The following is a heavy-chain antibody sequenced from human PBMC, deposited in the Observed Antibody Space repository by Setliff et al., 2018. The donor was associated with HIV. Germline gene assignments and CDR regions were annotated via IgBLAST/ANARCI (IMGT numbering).Heavy chain of an antibody. Sequence: SETLSLTCTVSGGSISGGSYYWSWIRQPAGKGLEWIGHIYTSGSTNYNPSLKSRVTISVDTSKNQFSLKLSSVTAADTAVYYCAREGIEYYYDSSGPNWFDPWGQGTLVTVSS. D-gene: IGHD3-22*01. V-gene: IGHV4-61*09. CDR2: IYTSGST. CDR3: AREGIEYYYDSSGPNWFDP. J-gene: IGHJ5*02. CDR1: GGSISGGSYY.